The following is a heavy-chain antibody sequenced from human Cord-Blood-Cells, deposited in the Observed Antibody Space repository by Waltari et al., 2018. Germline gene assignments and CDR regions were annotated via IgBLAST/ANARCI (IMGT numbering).Heavy chain of an antibody. Sequence: QVQLVQSGAEVKKPGASVKVSCKASGYTFTGYYMHWVRQAPGQGLEGMGWIKPNRGGTNYAQKFQVRVTMTRDTSISTAYMELSRLRSDDTAVYYCARDISSRIVNWFDPWGQGTLVTVSS. CDR2: IKPNRGGT. J-gene: IGHJ5*02. CDR3: ARDISSRIVNWFDP. D-gene: IGHD6-13*01. V-gene: IGHV1-2*02. CDR1: GYTFTGYY.